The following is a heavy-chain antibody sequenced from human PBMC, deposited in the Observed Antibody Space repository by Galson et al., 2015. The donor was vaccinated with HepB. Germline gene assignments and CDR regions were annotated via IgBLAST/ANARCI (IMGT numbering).Heavy chain of an antibody. CDR2: IKEDGSDK. CDR3: ARGGAYGFDL. V-gene: IGHV3-7*01. Sequence: LRLSCAASGFTFRSYWINWVRQAPGKGLEWVANIKEDGSDKYYVESVKGRFSISRDNAKNSAYLQMNSLRAEDTALYYCARGGAYGFDLWGQGTMVTVSS. J-gene: IGHJ3*01. CDR1: GFTFRSYW.